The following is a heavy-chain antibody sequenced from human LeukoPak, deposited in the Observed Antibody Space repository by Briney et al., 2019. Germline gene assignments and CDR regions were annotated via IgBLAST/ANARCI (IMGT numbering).Heavy chain of an antibody. Sequence: ASVKVSCKASGYTFTGYYMHWVRQAPGQGLEWMGWINPNSGGTNYAQKFQGRVTMTRDTSISTAYMELSRLRSDDTAVYYCARVSGWGYSYGPTDAFDIWGQGTMVTVSS. D-gene: IGHD5-18*01. V-gene: IGHV1-2*02. CDR1: GYTFTGYY. CDR3: ARVSGWGYSYGPTDAFDI. CDR2: INPNSGGT. J-gene: IGHJ3*02.